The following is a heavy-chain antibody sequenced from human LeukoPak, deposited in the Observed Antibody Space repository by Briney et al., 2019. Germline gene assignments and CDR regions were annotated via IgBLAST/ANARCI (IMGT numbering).Heavy chain of an antibody. CDR1: GGSISSGGYS. CDR2: IYYSGST. D-gene: IGHD3-22*01. V-gene: IGHV4-31*11. Sequence: PSQTLSLTCAVSGGSISSGGYSWSWIRQPPGKGLEWIGYIYYSGSTYYNPSLKSRVTISVDTSKNQFSLKLSSVTAADTAVYYCARGRDYYDSSGLYDYWGQGTLVTVSS. J-gene: IGHJ4*02. CDR3: ARGRDYYDSSGLYDY.